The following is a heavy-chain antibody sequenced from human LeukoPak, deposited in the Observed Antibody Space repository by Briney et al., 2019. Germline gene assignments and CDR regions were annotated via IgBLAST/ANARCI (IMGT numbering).Heavy chain of an antibody. CDR3: AKDFGALTGPFDY. CDR2: ISYDGSNK. CDR1: GFTFSSFW. V-gene: IGHV3-30*18. J-gene: IGHJ4*02. Sequence: PGGSLRLSCAASGFTFSSFWMSWVRQAPGKGLEWVAVISYDGSNKYYADSVKGRFTISRDNSKNTLYLQMNSLRAEDTAVYYCAKDFGALTGPFDYWGQGTLVTVSS. D-gene: IGHD3-9*01.